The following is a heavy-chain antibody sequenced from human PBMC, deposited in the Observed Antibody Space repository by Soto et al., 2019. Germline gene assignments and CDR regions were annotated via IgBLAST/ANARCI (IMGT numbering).Heavy chain of an antibody. CDR2: IFYSGNT. V-gene: IGHV4-31*03. D-gene: IGHD2-21*02. J-gene: IGHJ6*02. CDR3: ARGICGGDCNQDTARSYYYGMDV. CDR1: GGSISSAAYY. Sequence: QVQLQESGPGLVKPSQTLSLSCTVSGGSISSAAYYWSWIRQHPGKGLEWIGYIFYSGNTDHNPSLNSRVTISIDTSKNQFSLKLTSVTAADTAVYYCARGICGGDCNQDTARSYYYGMDVWGQGTTVTVSS.